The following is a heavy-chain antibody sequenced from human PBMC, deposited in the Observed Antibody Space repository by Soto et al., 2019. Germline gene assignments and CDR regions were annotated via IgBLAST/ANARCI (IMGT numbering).Heavy chain of an antibody. J-gene: IGHJ3*02. Sequence: SVKVSCKASGGTFSSYTISWVRQAPGQGLEWMGRIIPILGIANYAQKFQGRVTITADKSTSTAYMELSSLRSEDTAVYDCARDTDGRDAFDSWAQGKMVTVSS. CDR1: GGTFSSYT. CDR3: ARDTDGRDAFDS. V-gene: IGHV1-69*04. CDR2: IIPILGIA.